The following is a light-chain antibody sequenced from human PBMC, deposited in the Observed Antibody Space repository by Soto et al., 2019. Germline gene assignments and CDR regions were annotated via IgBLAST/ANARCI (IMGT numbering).Light chain of an antibody. CDR1: QSVNNF. Sequence: EIVLTQSPCTLSLAPWERSALSCRASQSVNNFLAWYQQRPGQAPRLLIYDASKRATGIPARFSGSGSGTNFTLTISSLEPEDFAVYYCQQRRSWQVTFGQGTRLEIK. CDR3: QQRRSWQVT. V-gene: IGKV3-11*01. J-gene: IGKJ5*01. CDR2: DAS.